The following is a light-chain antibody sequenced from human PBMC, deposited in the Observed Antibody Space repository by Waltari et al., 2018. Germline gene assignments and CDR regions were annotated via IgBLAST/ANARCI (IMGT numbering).Light chain of an antibody. V-gene: IGKV1-5*03. CDR2: KAS. Sequence: DIQMTQSPSTLSASVGARVTITCRASQNIKRWLAWYQKKPGNAPKLLGSKASTLENEVPSRFSGSGFGTAFTRPITCRQPDDSATFYCQHYSSYPPTFGGGTKVEIK. CDR3: QHYSSYPPT. CDR1: QNIKRW. J-gene: IGKJ4*01.